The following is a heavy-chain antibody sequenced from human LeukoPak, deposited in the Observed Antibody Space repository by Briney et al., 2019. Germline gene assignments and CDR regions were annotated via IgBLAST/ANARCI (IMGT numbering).Heavy chain of an antibody. V-gene: IGHV4-4*07. CDR2: IYTSGST. CDR1: GGSISSYY. J-gene: IGHJ6*03. Sequence: SETLSLTCTVSGGSISSYYWSWIRQPAGKGLEWIGRIYTSGSTNYNPSLKSQVTMSVDTSKNQFSLKLSSVTAADTAVYYCARDFNSRKTYYMDVRGKGATVTVSS. CDR3: ARDFNSRKTYYMDV. D-gene: IGHD4-23*01.